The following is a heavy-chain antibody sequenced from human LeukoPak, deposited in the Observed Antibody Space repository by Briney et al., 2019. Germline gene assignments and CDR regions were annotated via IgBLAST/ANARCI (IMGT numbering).Heavy chain of an antibody. CDR1: GFTFSNAW. Sequence: GSLRLSCAASGFTFSNAWMSWVRQPPGKGLEWIGGVYHSGSTRYSPSLKSRITILVDKSKNQFYLRLNCVTAADTAVYYCARDRGYCEGGSCYSFDFLGHGAPLTASS. CDR2: VYHSGST. V-gene: IGHV4-4*02. J-gene: IGHJ4*01. CDR3: ARDRGYCEGGSCYSFDF. D-gene: IGHD2-15*01.